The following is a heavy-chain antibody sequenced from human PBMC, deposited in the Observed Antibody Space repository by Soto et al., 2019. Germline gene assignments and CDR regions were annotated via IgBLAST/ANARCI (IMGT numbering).Heavy chain of an antibody. D-gene: IGHD3-10*01. J-gene: IGHJ6*02. CDR3: ARDRYYGSGTYYNFYYGMDV. CDR1: GGSISSGDYY. CDR2: IYYSGNT. V-gene: IGHV4-30-4*01. Sequence: TLSLTCSVSGGSISSGDYYWNWIRQPPGKGLEWIGYIYYSGNTYYNPSLRSRVTISLDRSENQFSLKLSFVTAADTAVYYCARDRYYGSGTYYNFYYGMDVWGQGTTVTVSS.